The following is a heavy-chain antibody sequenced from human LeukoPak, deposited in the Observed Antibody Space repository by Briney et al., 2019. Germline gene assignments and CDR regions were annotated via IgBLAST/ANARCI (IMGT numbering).Heavy chain of an antibody. Sequence: NPSETLSLTCTVSGGSISSSSYYWGWIRQPPGKGLEWIGSIYYSGSTYYNPSLKSRVTISVDTSKNQFSLKLSSVTAADTAVYYCARDLLWIDYWGQGTLVTVSS. V-gene: IGHV4-39*07. J-gene: IGHJ4*02. CDR2: IYYSGST. CDR3: ARDLLWIDY. D-gene: IGHD3-10*01. CDR1: GGSISSSSYY.